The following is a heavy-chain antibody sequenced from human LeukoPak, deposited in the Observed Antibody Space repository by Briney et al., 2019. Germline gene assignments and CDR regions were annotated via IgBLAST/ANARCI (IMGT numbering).Heavy chain of an antibody. D-gene: IGHD6-6*01. CDR3: AREGPYSSSSEVLFDP. J-gene: IGHJ5*02. Sequence: GSLRLSCAASGFTVSSNYMSWVRQAPGKGLEWIGSIYYSGSTYYNPSLKSRVTISVDTSKNQFSLKLSSVTAADTAVYYCAREGPYSSSSEVLFDPGGQGTLVTVYS. CDR1: GFTVSSNY. V-gene: IGHV4-59*05. CDR2: IYYSGST.